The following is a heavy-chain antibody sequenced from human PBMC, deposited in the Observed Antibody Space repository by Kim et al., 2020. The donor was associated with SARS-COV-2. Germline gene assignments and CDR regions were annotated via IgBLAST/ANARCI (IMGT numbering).Heavy chain of an antibody. D-gene: IGHD6-13*01. V-gene: IGHV2-70*01. J-gene: IGHJ6*02. CDR2: IDWDDDK. CDR1: GFSLSTSGMC. CDR3: ARLPIAAAGKGTKAYYYYGMDV. Sequence: SGPTLVNPTQTLTLTCTFSGFSLSTSGMCVSWIRQPPGKALEWLALIDWDDDKYYSTSLKTRLTISKDTSKNQVVLTMTNMDPVDTATYYCARLPIAAAGKGTKAYYYYGMDVWGQGTTVTVSS.